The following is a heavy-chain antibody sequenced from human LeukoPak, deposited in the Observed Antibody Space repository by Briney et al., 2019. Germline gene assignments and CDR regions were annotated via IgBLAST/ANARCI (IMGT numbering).Heavy chain of an antibody. V-gene: IGHV3-23*01. CDR1: GLALGKPG. J-gene: IGHJ3*02. Sequence: GGFLRLFCASSGLALGKPGMSWVRQTPGTGLECVSSISRCGDMTFYADSVRSRFSVSRDNSKNTLYLQMNSLRAEDTAIYYCAKDFWSPGNIWGQGTMVTVSS. CDR2: ISRCGDMT. D-gene: IGHD3-3*01. CDR3: AKDFWSPGNI.